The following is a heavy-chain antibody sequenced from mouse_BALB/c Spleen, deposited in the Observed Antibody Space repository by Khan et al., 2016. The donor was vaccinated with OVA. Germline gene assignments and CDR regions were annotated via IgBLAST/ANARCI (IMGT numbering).Heavy chain of an antibody. D-gene: IGHD1-1*01. J-gene: IGHJ3*01. CDR2: INPSTGYT. CDR3: ANHGSSSAWLTY. V-gene: IGHV1-7*01. CDR1: GYTFTSYW. Sequence: QVQLKESGAELAKPGASVKMSCKASGYTFTSYWMHWVKQRPGQGLEWIGYINPSTGYTEYNQRFKDKATLTADKSSSTAYMQPSSLTSEESAVYYCANHGSSSAWLTYWGQGTLVTVSA.